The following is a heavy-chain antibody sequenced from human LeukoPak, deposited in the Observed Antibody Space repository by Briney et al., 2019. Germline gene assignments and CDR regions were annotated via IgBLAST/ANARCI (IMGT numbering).Heavy chain of an antibody. CDR3: ARDLVVVTATPEIGYYYGMDV. V-gene: IGHV1-46*01. CDR2: INPSGGST. Sequence: ASVKVSCKASGYTFTSYYMHWVRQAPGQGLEWMGIINPSGGSTSYAQKFQGRVTMTTDTSTSTAYMELRSLRSDDTAVYYCARDLVVVTATPEIGYYYGMDVWGQGTTVTVSS. CDR1: GYTFTSYY. D-gene: IGHD2-21*02. J-gene: IGHJ6*02.